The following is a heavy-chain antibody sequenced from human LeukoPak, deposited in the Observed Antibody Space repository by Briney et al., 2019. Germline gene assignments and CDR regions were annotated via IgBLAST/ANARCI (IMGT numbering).Heavy chain of an antibody. Sequence: VASVKVSCKASGYTLTGYYMHWVRQAPGQGLEWMGWINPNSGGTNYAQKFQGRVTMTRDTSISTAYMELSRLRSDDTAVYYCARGGGYCSGGSCQPYYYYYYMDVWGKGTTVTVSS. CDR3: ARGGGYCSGGSCQPYYYYYYMDV. CDR2: INPNSGGT. D-gene: IGHD2-15*01. V-gene: IGHV1-2*02. J-gene: IGHJ6*03. CDR1: GYTLTGYY.